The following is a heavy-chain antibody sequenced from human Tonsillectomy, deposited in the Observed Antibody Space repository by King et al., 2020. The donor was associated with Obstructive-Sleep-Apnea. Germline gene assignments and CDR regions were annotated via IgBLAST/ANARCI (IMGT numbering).Heavy chain of an antibody. Sequence: QLQESGPGLVKPSETLSLTCTVSGCSTSSYYWSWIRQPPGKGLEWSGYIYYSGSTNYNPSLTKRVTIYVKHSKNQFSLKLSSVTAADTAVYYGAGSDAYYGGNSFDYWGQGTLVTVSS. J-gene: IGHJ4*02. CDR2: IYYSGST. CDR1: GCSTSSYY. D-gene: IGHD4-23*01. CDR3: AGSDAYYGGNSFDY. V-gene: IGHV4-59*08.